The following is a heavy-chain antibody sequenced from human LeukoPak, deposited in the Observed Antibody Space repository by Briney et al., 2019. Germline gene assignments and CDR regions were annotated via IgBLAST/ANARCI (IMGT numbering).Heavy chain of an antibody. CDR2: IKYERSEK. D-gene: IGHD5-18*01. CDR1: GFTFTSYW. V-gene: IGHV3-7*01. J-gene: IGHJ5*02. CDR3: ARLRYGGVDP. Sequence: GGSLRLSCAASGFTFTSYWMSWVRQAPGKGPEWVANIKYERSEKYYVDSVKGRFTISRDNAKNALYLQMNSLRAEDTAVYYCARLRYGGVDPWGQGTLVTVSS.